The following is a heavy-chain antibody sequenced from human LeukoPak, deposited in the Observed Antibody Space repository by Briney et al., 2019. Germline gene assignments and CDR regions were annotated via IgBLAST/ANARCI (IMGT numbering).Heavy chain of an antibody. CDR3: AKSIVATLFYYGMDV. J-gene: IGHJ6*02. D-gene: IGHD5-12*01. CDR1: GFTFSSYA. V-gene: IGHV3-23*01. Sequence: PGGSLRLSCAASGFTFSSYAMSWVRQAPGKGLEWVSPISGSGGRTYYADSVKGRFTISRDNSKNTLYLQMYSLRAEDTAVYYCAKSIVATLFYYGMDVWGQGTTVTVSS. CDR2: ISGSGGRT.